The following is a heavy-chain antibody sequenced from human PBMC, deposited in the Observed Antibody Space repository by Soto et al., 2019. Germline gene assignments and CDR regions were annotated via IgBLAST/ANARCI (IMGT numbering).Heavy chain of an antibody. V-gene: IGHV3-23*01. CDR2: ISGRAGNT. J-gene: IGHJ4*02. CDR3: AKALDNRNDGGNFDY. CDR1: GFTFSSYA. Sequence: GGSLRLSCEASGFTFSSYAMSWVRQAPGKGLEWVSAISGRAGNTYYADSVKGRFTISRDNSKNTLYLQMNSLRAEDTAVYYCAKALDNRNDGGNFDYWGQGTPVTVSS. D-gene: IGHD1-1*01.